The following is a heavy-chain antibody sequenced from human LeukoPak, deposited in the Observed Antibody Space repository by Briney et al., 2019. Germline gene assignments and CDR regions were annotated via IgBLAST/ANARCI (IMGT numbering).Heavy chain of an antibody. CDR1: GDSISTTNYY. J-gene: IGHJ5*02. CDR2: IYYSGIT. D-gene: IGHD6-13*01. Sequence: SETLSLTCAVSGDSISTTNYYWGWIRQPPGKGLEWIGIIYYSGITHYNPSLKSRVTILVDTSKNQFSLKLSSVTAADTAVYYCARGAAGSPLNWFDPWGQGTLVTVSS. CDR3: ARGAAGSPLNWFDP. V-gene: IGHV4-39*07.